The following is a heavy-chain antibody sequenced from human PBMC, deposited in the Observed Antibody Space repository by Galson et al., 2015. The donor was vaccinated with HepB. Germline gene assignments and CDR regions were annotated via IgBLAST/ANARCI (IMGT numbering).Heavy chain of an antibody. J-gene: IGHJ4*02. CDR1: GFTFSDYY. Sequence: SLRLSCAASGFTFSDYYMNWIRQAPGKGLEWVSYISSNSIHTNYADSLKGRITISRDNAKNSLYLQMNSLRAEDTAVYYCARGAYDYVWGSDRHGPFDHWGQGTLVTVSS. CDR2: ISSNSIHT. V-gene: IGHV3-11*03. D-gene: IGHD3-16*02. CDR3: ARGAYDYVWGSDRHGPFDH.